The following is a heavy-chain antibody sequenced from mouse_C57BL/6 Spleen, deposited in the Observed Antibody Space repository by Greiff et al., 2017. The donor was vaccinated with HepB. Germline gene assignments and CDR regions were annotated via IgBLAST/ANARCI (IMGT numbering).Heavy chain of an antibody. Sequence: VQLQQSGPELVKPGASVKIPCKASGYTFTDYNMDWVKQSHGKSLEWIGDINPNNGGTIYNQKFKGKATLTVDKSSSTAYMELRSLTSEDTAVYYCARAGAYYYGSLYYAMDYWGQGTSVTVSS. J-gene: IGHJ4*01. V-gene: IGHV1-18*01. D-gene: IGHD1-1*01. CDR3: ARAGAYYYGSLYYAMDY. CDR2: INPNNGGT. CDR1: GYTFTDYN.